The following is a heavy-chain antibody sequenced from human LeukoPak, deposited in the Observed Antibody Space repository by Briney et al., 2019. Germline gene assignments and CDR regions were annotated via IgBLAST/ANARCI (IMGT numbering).Heavy chain of an antibody. Sequence: ASVKVSCKASGYTFTGYYMHWIRQAPGQGLEWMGRINPNSGGTNYAQKSQGRVTMTRDTSISTAYMELSRLRSDDTAMYYCARDPYYYDSSGYSFHPWGQGTLVTVSS. CDR2: INPNSGGT. CDR3: ARDPYYYDSSGYSFHP. D-gene: IGHD3-22*01. V-gene: IGHV1-2*06. J-gene: IGHJ5*02. CDR1: GYTFTGYY.